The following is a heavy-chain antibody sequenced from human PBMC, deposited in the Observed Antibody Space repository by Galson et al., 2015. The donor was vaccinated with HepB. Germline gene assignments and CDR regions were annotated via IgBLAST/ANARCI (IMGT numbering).Heavy chain of an antibody. CDR2: INPSGGST. J-gene: IGHJ3*02. Sequence: SVKVSCKASGYTFTSYYMHWVRQAPGQGLEWMGIINPSGGSTSYAQKFQGRVTMTRDTSTSTVYMELSSLRSEDTAVYYCASGPYYYDSCAHAFDIWGQGTMVTVSS. D-gene: IGHD3-22*01. CDR1: GYTFTSYY. V-gene: IGHV1-46*03. CDR3: ASGPYYYDSCAHAFDI.